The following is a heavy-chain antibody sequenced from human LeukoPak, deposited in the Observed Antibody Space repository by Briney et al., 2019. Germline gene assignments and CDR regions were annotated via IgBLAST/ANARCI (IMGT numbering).Heavy chain of an antibody. CDR2: ISGSGGST. D-gene: IGHD2-2*01. CDR1: GFTFSSYA. Sequence: GGSLRLSCAASGFTFSSYAMSWVRQAPGKGLEWVSAISGSGGSTYYADSVKGRFTISRDNSKNTLYLQMNSLRAEDTAVYYCAKCHPTSSTSCCVLPYGMDVWGQGTTVTVSS. CDR3: AKCHPTSSTSCCVLPYGMDV. J-gene: IGHJ6*02. V-gene: IGHV3-23*01.